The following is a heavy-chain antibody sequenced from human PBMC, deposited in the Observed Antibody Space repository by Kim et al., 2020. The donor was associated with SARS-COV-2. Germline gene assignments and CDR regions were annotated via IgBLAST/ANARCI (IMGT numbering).Heavy chain of an antibody. CDR3: SRHGNGGVHYDALFDH. CDR2: IYYNGDT. V-gene: IGHV4-59*12. CDR1: GGSISPYY. Sequence: SETLSLTCTVSGGSISPYYWSWIRQPPGKGLEWIGEIYYNGDTKYNPSLKSRATISLDTSKNQFSLNLHSVTAADTALYYCSRHGNGGVHYDALFDHWGQGTLVTVSS. J-gene: IGHJ4*02. D-gene: IGHD3-22*01.